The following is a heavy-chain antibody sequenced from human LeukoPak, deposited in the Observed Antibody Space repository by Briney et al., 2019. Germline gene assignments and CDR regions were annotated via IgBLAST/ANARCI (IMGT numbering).Heavy chain of an antibody. CDR3: ARLTVVVVAATREKRFDY. Sequence: SETLSLTCTVSGGSISSSSYYWGWIHQPPGKGLEWIGSIYYSGSTYYNPSLKSRVTISVDTSKNQFSLKLSSVTAADTAVYYCARLTVVVVAATREKRFDYWGQGTLVTVSS. CDR2: IYYSGST. CDR1: GGSISSSSYY. J-gene: IGHJ4*02. V-gene: IGHV4-39*01. D-gene: IGHD2-15*01.